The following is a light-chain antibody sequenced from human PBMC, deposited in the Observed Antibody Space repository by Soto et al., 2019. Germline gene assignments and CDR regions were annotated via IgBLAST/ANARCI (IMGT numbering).Light chain of an antibody. Sequence: EIVLTQSPATLSVSPGERATLSCRASQSVSSNLAWYQQRPGQAPRLLIYDISNRATGVPARFSGSGSETEFTLTIRSLQSEDFAVYYRQQRSNWPPITFGQGTRLEIK. J-gene: IGKJ5*01. CDR2: DIS. CDR3: QQRSNWPPIT. V-gene: IGKV3-15*01. CDR1: QSVSSN.